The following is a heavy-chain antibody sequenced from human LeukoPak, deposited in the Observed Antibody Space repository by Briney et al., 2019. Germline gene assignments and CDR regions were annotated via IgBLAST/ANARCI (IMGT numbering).Heavy chain of an antibody. J-gene: IGHJ4*02. V-gene: IGHV3-33*01. D-gene: IGHD3-22*01. CDR2: IWYDGSNK. CDR1: GFTFSSYG. CDR3: ARELSPVVKYYFEY. Sequence: PGRSLRLSCVASGFTFSSYGIHWVRQAPGKGLEWVAGIWYDGSNKYYADSVRGRFTISRDNSKNTLYLQMNSLRAEDTALYYCARELSPVVKYYFEYWGQGTLVTVSP.